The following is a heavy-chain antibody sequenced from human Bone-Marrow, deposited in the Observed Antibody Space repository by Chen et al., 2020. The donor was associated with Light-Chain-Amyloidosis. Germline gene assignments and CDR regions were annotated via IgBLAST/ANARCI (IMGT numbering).Heavy chain of an antibody. J-gene: IGHJ4*02. Sequence: QVQLVQSGAEVKRPGASVKVSCKASGYTFTNYGINWVRQAPGQGLEWMGWISTYNGNTKYAQELQGIVTMTTDTSTNTAYMELRSLISDDTAVYYCARTYDSSVDDSVYGYDYWGQGSQVTVSS. CDR1: GYTFTNYG. D-gene: IGHD3-22*01. V-gene: IGHV1-18*01. CDR3: ARTYDSSVDDSVYGYDY. CDR2: ISTYNGNT.